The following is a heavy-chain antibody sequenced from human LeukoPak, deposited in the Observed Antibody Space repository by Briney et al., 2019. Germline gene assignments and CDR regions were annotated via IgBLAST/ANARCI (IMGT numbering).Heavy chain of an antibody. CDR1: GYTFTNYY. CDR2: INPTGGST. J-gene: IGHJ6*02. CDR3: ARADYAVIRGDYYYYGMDV. Sequence: ASVKVSCKASGYTFTNYYMHWVRQAPGQGLEWMGIINPTGGSTSYAQQFQGRVTMTRDTSTSTVYMELSSLRPEDTAVYYCARADYAVIRGDYYYYGMDVWGQGTTVTVSS. V-gene: IGHV1-46*01. D-gene: IGHD4-17*01.